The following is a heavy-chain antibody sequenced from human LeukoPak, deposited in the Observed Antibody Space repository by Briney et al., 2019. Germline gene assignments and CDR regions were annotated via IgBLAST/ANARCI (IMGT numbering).Heavy chain of an antibody. CDR3: ARLNTYYYDSSGYPMYYFDY. V-gene: IGHV1-69*01. J-gene: IGHJ4*02. D-gene: IGHD3-22*01. Sequence: SVKASCKASGGTFSSYAISWVRQAPGQGLEWMGGIIPIFGTANYAQKFQGRVTITADESTSTAYMELSSLRSEDTAVYYCARLNTYYYDSSGYPMYYFDYWGQGTLVTVSS. CDR2: IIPIFGTA. CDR1: GGTFSSYA.